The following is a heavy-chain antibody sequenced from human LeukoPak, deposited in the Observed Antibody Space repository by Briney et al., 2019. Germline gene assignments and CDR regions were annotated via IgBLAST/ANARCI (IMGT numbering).Heavy chain of an antibody. D-gene: IGHD2-15*01. CDR3: AKDQGVAATHANAFDI. CDR1: GFTFSSYG. V-gene: IGHV3-23*01. J-gene: IGHJ3*02. Sequence: GGSLRLSCAASGFTFSSYGIHWVRQAPGKGLEWVSAFSGSGGSTYYADSVKGRFTISRDNSKNTLYLQMNSLRAEDTAVYYCAKDQGVAATHANAFDIWGQGTMVTVSS. CDR2: FSGSGGST.